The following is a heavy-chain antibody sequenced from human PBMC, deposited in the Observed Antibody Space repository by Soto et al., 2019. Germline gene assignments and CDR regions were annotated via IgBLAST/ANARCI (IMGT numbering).Heavy chain of an antibody. CDR2: VSYSGKT. CDR1: GGSITPYY. CDR3: ARQQDTVVTAFDV. J-gene: IGHJ3*01. Sequence: QVQLQESGPGLVKTSDTLSLTCTVSGGSITPYYWSWIRQPPGEGLEWIGYVSYSGKTGYNPSLKSRVSMSIDKSKNEFSLKLTSLTAADAATYYCARQQDTVVTAFDVWGQGTTVAVSS. D-gene: IGHD2-15*01. V-gene: IGHV4-59*07.